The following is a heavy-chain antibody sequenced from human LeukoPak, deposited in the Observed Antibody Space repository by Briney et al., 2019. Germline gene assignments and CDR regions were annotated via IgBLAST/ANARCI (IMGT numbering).Heavy chain of an antibody. V-gene: IGHV1-8*01. CDR2: MNPNSGNT. CDR3: ARGGSHHYYYDSSGYYYPPSPIDY. CDR1: GYTFTSYD. J-gene: IGHJ4*02. Sequence: GASVKVSCKASGYTFTSYDINWVRQATGQGLEWMGWMNPNSGNTGYAQKFQGRVTMTRNTSISTAYMELSSLRSEDTAVYYCARGGSHHYYYDSSGYYYPPSPIDYWGQGTLVTVSS. D-gene: IGHD3-22*01.